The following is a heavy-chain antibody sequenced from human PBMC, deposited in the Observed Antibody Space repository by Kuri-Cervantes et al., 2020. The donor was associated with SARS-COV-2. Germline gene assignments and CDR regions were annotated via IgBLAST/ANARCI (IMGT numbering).Heavy chain of an antibody. Sequence: GSLRLSCTVSGYSISSGYDWGWIRQPPGKGLEWIGSIYHSGSTYYNPSLKSRVTISVDTSKNQVSLKLSSVTAADTAVYYCARDRRGPSDAFDIWGQGTMVTVSS. J-gene: IGHJ3*02. CDR2: IYHSGST. V-gene: IGHV4-38-2*02. D-gene: IGHD3-10*01. CDR3: ARDRRGPSDAFDI. CDR1: GYSISSGYD.